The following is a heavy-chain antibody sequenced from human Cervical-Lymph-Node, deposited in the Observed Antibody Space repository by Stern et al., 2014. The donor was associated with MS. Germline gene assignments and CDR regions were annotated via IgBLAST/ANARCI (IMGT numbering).Heavy chain of an antibody. V-gene: IGHV1-18*04. CDR3: AIGTSDDWYFDL. Sequence: VQLVESGAEVKKPGASVKVSCKASDYSSTRHGFSWVRQAHGQGLEWMGWISVYNGNTNYAQKFQGRITMTTDRSTSTAYMELRSLRSDDTAVYYCAIGTSDDWYFDLWGRGTLVTVSP. D-gene: IGHD3/OR15-3a*01. CDR1: DYSSTRHG. CDR2: ISVYNGNT. J-gene: IGHJ2*01.